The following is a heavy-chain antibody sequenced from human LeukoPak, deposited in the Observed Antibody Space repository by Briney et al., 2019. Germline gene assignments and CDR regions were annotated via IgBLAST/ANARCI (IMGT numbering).Heavy chain of an antibody. CDR2: ISGSGGST. V-gene: IGHV3-23*01. Sequence: HPGGSLRLSCAASGFTFSSYAMSWVRQAPGKGLEWVSTISGSGGSTYYADSVKGRFTISRDNSKNTLYLQMNSVRAEDTAVYYCAKSLGSVVVTANDYWGQGTLVTVSS. D-gene: IGHD2-21*02. J-gene: IGHJ4*02. CDR3: AKSLGSVVVTANDY. CDR1: GFTFSSYA.